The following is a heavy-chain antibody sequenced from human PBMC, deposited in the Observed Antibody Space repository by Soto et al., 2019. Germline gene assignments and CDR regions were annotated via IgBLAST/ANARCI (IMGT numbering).Heavy chain of an antibody. CDR3: ASDSGYYSGEVDV. J-gene: IGHJ6*02. Sequence: PGESLKISCKGSGYSFTSYWIGWVRQMPGKGLEWMGIIYPGDSDTRYSPSFQGQVTISADKSISISYLQWSSLKASDTAMYYCASDSGYYSGEVDVWGQGTTVTVSS. CDR1: GYSFTSYW. D-gene: IGHD3-22*01. CDR2: IYPGDSDT. V-gene: IGHV5-51*01.